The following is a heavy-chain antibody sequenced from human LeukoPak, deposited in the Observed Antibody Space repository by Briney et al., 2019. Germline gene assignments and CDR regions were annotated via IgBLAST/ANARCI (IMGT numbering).Heavy chain of an antibody. CDR2: IYYSGST. CDR3: ARDISGWYAFDI. V-gene: IGHV4-31*03. Sequence: PSETLSLTCTVSGGSISSGGYYWSWIRQHPGKGLEWIGYIYYSGSTYYNPSLKSRVTISVDTSKNQFSLKLSSVTAADTAVYYCARDISGWYAFDIWGQGTMVTVSS. D-gene: IGHD6-19*01. CDR1: GGSISSGGYY. J-gene: IGHJ3*02.